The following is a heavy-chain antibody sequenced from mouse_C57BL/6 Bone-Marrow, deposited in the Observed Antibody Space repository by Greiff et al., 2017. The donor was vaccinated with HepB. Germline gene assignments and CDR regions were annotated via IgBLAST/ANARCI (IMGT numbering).Heavy chain of an antibody. CDR1: GYTFTSYW. Sequence: VQLQQPGAELVRPGTSVKLSCKASGYTFTSYWMHWVKQRPGQGLEWIGVIDPSDSYTNYNQKFKGKATLTVDTSSSTAYMQLSSLTSEDSAVYYCARREYYGSSNYFDYWGQGTTLTVSS. CDR3: ARREYYGSSNYFDY. J-gene: IGHJ2*01. D-gene: IGHD1-1*01. V-gene: IGHV1-59*01. CDR2: IDPSDSYT.